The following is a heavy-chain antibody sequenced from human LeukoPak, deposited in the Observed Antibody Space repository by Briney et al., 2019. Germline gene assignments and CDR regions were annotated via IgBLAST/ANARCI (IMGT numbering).Heavy chain of an antibody. CDR1: GGSISSYY. CDR3: ARECDSSSCHRWFDP. J-gene: IGHJ5*02. CDR2: IYYSGST. D-gene: IGHD6-13*01. V-gene: IGHV4-59*12. Sequence: SETLSLTCTVSGGSISSYYWSWIRQPPGKGLEWIGYIYYSGSTNYNPSLKSRVTISVDTSKNQFSLKLSSVTAADTAVYYCARECDSSSCHRWFDPWGQGTLVTVSS.